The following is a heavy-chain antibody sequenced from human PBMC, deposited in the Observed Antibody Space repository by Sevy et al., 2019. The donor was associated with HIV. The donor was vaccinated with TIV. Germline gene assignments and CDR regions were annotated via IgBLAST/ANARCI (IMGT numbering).Heavy chain of an antibody. CDR1: GYTFTSYA. V-gene: IGHV7-4-1*02. CDR2: INTNTGNP. J-gene: IGHJ5*02. D-gene: IGHD3-22*01. CDR3: ARRRYSNYYDSSGYLNWFDP. Sequence: ASVKVSCKASGYTFTSYAMNWVRQAPGQGLEWMGWINTNTGNPTYVQGFTGRFVFSLDTSVSTAYLQISSLKAEDTAVYYCARRRYSNYYDSSGYLNWFDPWGQGTLVTVSS.